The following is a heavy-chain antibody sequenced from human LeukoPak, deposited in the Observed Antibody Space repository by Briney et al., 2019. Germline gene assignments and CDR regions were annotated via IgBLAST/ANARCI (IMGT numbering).Heavy chain of an antibody. CDR3: ATSWGPDTSAFRWGRDGMDV. Sequence: PGGSLGLSCAASGFTFSSYTMSWVRQAPGKGLEWVSAISGSGGSTYYADSVKGRFTISRDNSKNTQYLQMNSLRAEDTAVYYCATSWGPDTSAFRWGRDGMDVWGQGTTVIVS. V-gene: IGHV3-23*01. J-gene: IGHJ6*02. CDR1: GFTFSSYT. D-gene: IGHD3-16*01. CDR2: ISGSGGST.